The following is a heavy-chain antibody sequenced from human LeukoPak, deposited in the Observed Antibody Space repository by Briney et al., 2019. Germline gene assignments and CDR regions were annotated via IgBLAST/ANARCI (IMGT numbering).Heavy chain of an antibody. CDR1: GFTFSSYG. J-gene: IGHJ4*02. Sequence: GRSLRLSCAASGFTFSSYGMHWVRQAPGKGLEWVAVIWYDGSNKYYADSVKGRFTISRGNSKNTLYLQMNSLRAEDTAVYYCARLSGYGDYFDYWGQGTLVTVSS. CDR2: IWYDGSNK. V-gene: IGHV3-33*01. CDR3: ARLSGYGDYFDY. D-gene: IGHD4-17*01.